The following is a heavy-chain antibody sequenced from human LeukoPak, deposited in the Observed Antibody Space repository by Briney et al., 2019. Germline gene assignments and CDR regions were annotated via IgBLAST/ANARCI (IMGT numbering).Heavy chain of an antibody. CDR1: GFTLSSYA. J-gene: IGHJ4*02. CDR3: AKQVTRGVDYYFDY. Sequence: PGGSLRLSCAASGFTLSSYAMNWVRQTPGKGLEWVSGMSGSGDSTYSADSVKGRFTISRDNSKNTLYLQMNSLRAEDTAVYYCAKQVTRGVDYYFDYWGQGTLVTVSS. CDR2: MSGSGDST. V-gene: IGHV3-23*01. D-gene: IGHD3-10*01.